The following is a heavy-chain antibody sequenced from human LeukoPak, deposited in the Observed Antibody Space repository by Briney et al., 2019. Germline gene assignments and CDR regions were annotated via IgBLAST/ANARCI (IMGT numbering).Heavy chain of an antibody. Sequence: GASVKVSCKASGYTFTSYGISWVRQAPGQGLEWMGGIIPIIGTANYAQKFQGRVTITADESTSTAYMELSSLRSEDTAVYYCARDSTADGDPDYWGQGTLVTVSS. CDR1: GYTFTSYG. D-gene: IGHD4-17*01. V-gene: IGHV1-69*13. CDR2: IIPIIGTA. CDR3: ARDSTADGDPDY. J-gene: IGHJ4*02.